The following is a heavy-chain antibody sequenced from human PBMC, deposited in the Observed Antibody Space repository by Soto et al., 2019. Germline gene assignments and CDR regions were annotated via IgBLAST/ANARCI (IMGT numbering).Heavy chain of an antibody. Sequence: QITLKESGPTLVKPTQTLTLTCTFSGFSLTTSGVGVGWIRQPPGKALEWLALIYWDDDKRYSPSLKSRLTITKDTSKNQVVLTMTNMDPVDTATYFCAHRRPWSSNWNSGWFDPWGQATLVTVSS. CDR2: IYWDDDK. D-gene: IGHD1-20*01. CDR3: AHRRPWSSNWNSGWFDP. J-gene: IGHJ5*02. V-gene: IGHV2-5*02. CDR1: GFSLTTSGVG.